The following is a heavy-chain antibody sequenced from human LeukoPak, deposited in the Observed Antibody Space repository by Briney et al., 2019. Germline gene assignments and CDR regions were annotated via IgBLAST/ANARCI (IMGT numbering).Heavy chain of an antibody. CDR1: GYMFTSYG. J-gene: IGHJ4*02. CDR3: ARDQGYTSSPYYFDY. Sequence: ASVKVSCKASGYMFTSYGISWVRQAPGQGLEWMGWISSYNGNTDYAQNLQGRVTMTTDTSTSTAYMELRSLRSDDTAVYYCARDQGYTSSPYYFDYWGQGSLVTVS. V-gene: IGHV1-18*04. CDR2: ISSYNGNT. D-gene: IGHD6-13*01.